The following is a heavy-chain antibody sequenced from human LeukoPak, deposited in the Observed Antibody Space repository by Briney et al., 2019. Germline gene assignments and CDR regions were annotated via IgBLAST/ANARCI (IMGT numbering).Heavy chain of an antibody. J-gene: IGHJ4*02. V-gene: IGHV1-46*01. CDR3: ATEPDYGDYEWFLDY. D-gene: IGHD4-17*01. CDR1: GYTFTSYY. Sequence: GASVKVSCKASGYTFTSYYMHWVRQAPGEGLEWIGIINPSGGSTIYAQKFQGRVTMTEDTSTDTAYMELSSLRSEDTAVYYCATEPDYGDYEWFLDYWGQGTLVTVSS. CDR2: INPSGGST.